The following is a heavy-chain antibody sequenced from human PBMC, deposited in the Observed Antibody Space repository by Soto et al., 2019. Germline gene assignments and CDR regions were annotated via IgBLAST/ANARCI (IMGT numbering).Heavy chain of an antibody. CDR1: GFTFSSYS. CDR3: ARVRARGVTADV. V-gene: IGHV3-21*01. CDR2: ISSSSSYI. D-gene: IGHD3-10*01. Sequence: GGSLRLCCAASGFTFSSYSMNWVRQAPGKGLEWVSSISSSSSYIYYADSVKGRFTISRDNAKNSLYLQMNSLRAEDTAVYYCARVRARGVTADVWGQGTTVTVSS. J-gene: IGHJ6*02.